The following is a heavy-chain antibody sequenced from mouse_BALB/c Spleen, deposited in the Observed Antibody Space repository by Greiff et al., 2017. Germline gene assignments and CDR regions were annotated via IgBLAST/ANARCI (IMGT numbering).Heavy chain of an antibody. D-gene: IGHD2-14*01. CDR3: ARDESYYRYDGAY. CDR1: GFSLTSYG. Sequence: VQLQQSGPGLVAPSQSLSITCTVSGFSLTSYGVHWVRQPPGKGLEWLGVIWAGGSTNYNSALMYRLSISKDNSKSQVFLKMNSLQTDDTAMYYCARDESYYRYDGAYWGQGTLVTVSA. J-gene: IGHJ3*01. V-gene: IGHV2-9*02. CDR2: IWAGGST.